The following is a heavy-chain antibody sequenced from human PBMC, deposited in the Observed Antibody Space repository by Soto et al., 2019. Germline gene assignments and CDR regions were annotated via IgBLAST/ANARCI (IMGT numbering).Heavy chain of an antibody. CDR3: ARVYYGSGSYSGFDP. CDR2: IYYSGST. V-gene: IGHV4-59*01. D-gene: IGHD3-10*01. J-gene: IGHJ5*02. CDR1: GGSISSYY. Sequence: SETLSLTCTVSGGSISSYYWSWIRQPPGKGLEWIGYIYYSGSTNYNPSLKSRVTISVDTSKNQFSLKLSSVTAADTAVYYCARVYYGSGSYSGFDPWGQGTLVTVSS.